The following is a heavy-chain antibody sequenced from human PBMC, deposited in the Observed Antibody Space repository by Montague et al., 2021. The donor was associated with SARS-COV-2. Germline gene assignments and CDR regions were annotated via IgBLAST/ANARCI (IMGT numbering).Heavy chain of an antibody. V-gene: IGHV4-39*01. Sequence: SETLSLTCSVSGDSINNSRYYWGWVRQPPGKGLEWVGTIYYSGSAYYNPSLKSRVTISVDTSKGQFSLQLNSVTATDTVVYYCARLESTRGVIIRGAFHIWGQGTKVTVSA. D-gene: IGHD3-10*01. CDR1: GDSINNSRYY. CDR2: IYYSGSA. J-gene: IGHJ3*02. CDR3: ARLESTRGVIIRGAFHI.